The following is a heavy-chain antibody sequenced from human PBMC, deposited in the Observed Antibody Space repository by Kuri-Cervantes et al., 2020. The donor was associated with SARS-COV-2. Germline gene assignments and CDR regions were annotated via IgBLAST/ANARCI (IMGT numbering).Heavy chain of an antibody. D-gene: IGHD6-6*01. CDR1: GFTFSSYE. CDR3: AKDPLWGSSSNFDY. J-gene: IGHJ4*02. CDR2: ISSSGSTI. Sequence: LSLTCAASGFTFSSYEMNWVRQAPGKGLEWVSYISSSGSTIYYADSVKGRFTISRDNSKNTLYLQMNSLRAEDTAVYYCAKDPLWGSSSNFDYWGQGTLVTVSS. V-gene: IGHV3-48*03.